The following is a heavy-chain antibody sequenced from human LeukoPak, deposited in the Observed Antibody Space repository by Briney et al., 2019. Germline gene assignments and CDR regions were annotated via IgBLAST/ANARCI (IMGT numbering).Heavy chain of an antibody. V-gene: IGHV3-33*01. D-gene: IGHD1-20*01. J-gene: IGHJ4*02. Sequence: GGSLRLSCAASGFTFSSYGMHWVRQAPGKGLEWVAVIWYDGSNKYYADSVKGRFTISRDNSKNTLYLQMNSLRAEDTAVYYCARDPWFGDNWNDVHFDYWGQGTLVTVSS. CDR3: ARDPWFGDNWNDVHFDY. CDR2: IWYDGSNK. CDR1: GFTFSSYG.